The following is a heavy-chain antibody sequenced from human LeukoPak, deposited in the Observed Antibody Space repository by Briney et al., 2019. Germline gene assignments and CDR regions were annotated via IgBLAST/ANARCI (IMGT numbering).Heavy chain of an antibody. V-gene: IGHV3-48*03. D-gene: IGHD6-19*01. Sequence: TGGSLRLSCAASGFAFSVYEMYWVRQAPGKGREWVSYISSSGGTRYYADSVKGRFTISRDNAKNSLYLQMNSLRAEDTAVYYCATLTVASSFDYWGQGTLVTVSS. J-gene: IGHJ4*02. CDR2: ISSSGGTR. CDR1: GFAFSVYE. CDR3: ATLTVASSFDY.